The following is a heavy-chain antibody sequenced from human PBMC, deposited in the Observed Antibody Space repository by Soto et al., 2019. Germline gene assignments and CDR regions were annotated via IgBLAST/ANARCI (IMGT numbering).Heavy chain of an antibody. CDR2: ISSSSSTI. CDR1: GFTFSSYS. J-gene: IGHJ4*02. Sequence: GGSLRLSCAASGFTFSSYSMNWVRQAPGKGLEWVSYISSSSSTIYYADSVKGRFTISRDNAKNSLYLQMNSLRDEDTAVYYCARDRVWFGELWRFDYWGQGTLVTVSS. CDR3: ARDRVWFGELWRFDY. V-gene: IGHV3-48*02. D-gene: IGHD3-10*01.